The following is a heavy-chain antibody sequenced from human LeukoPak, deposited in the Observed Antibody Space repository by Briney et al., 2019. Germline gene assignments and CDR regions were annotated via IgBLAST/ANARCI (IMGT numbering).Heavy chain of an antibody. Sequence: ASVKVSCKASGYTFTGYYMHWVRQAPGQGLEWMGWINPNSGGTNYAQKFQGRVTMTRDTSISTAYMELSRLRSDDTAVYYCARLDSPPKYYYDSSGYYLGNYWGKGTLVTVSS. V-gene: IGHV1-2*02. D-gene: IGHD3-22*01. J-gene: IGHJ4*02. CDR3: ARLDSPPKYYYDSSGYYLGNY. CDR2: INPNSGGT. CDR1: GYTFTGYY.